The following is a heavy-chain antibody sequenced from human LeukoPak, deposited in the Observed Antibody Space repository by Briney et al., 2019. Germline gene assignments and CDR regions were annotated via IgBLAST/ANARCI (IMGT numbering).Heavy chain of an antibody. CDR3: ASRKDSSSWYYFDY. CDR1: GYTFTGYY. V-gene: IGHV1-2*02. Sequence: GASVTVSCKASGYTFTGYYMHWVRQAPGQGLEWMGWINPNSGGTNYAQKFQGRVTMTRDTSITTSYMELSSLRSDDTAVYYCASRKDSSSWYYFDYWGQGTLVTVSS. CDR2: INPNSGGT. D-gene: IGHD6-13*01. J-gene: IGHJ4*02.